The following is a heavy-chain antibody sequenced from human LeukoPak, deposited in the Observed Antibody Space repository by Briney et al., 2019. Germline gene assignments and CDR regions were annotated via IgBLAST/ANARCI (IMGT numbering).Heavy chain of an antibody. CDR2: LSWSSGSI. V-gene: IGHV3-9*01. CDR3: AKDVGYSSYYVDY. D-gene: IGHD6-13*01. J-gene: IGHJ4*02. CDR1: GFTFDDYA. Sequence: GRSLRLSCAASGFTFDDYAMHWVRQAPGKALEWVSGLSWSSGSIGYADSVKGRFTISRDNAKNSLYLQMNSLRAEDTALYYCAKDVGYSSYYVDYWGQGTLVTVSS.